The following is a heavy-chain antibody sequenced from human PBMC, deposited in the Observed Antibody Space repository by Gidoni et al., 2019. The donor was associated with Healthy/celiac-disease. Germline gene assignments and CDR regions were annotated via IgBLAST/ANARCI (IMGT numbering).Heavy chain of an antibody. V-gene: IGHV3-48*03. CDR3: ARDRYYDFWRGPLGMDV. D-gene: IGHD3-3*01. Sequence: VQLVESGGGLVQPGGSLRPSWAASGFTFIRYEMTWVRRAPGKVLEWVSFISSSGSSIYYAASVKGRFTISRDNAKNSLYLQMNSLRAEDTAVYYCARDRYYDFWRGPLGMDVGGQGTTVTVSS. CDR2: ISSSGSSI. J-gene: IGHJ6*02. CDR1: GFTFIRYE.